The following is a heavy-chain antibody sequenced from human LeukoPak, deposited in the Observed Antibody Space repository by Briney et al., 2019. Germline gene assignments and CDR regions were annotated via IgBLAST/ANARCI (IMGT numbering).Heavy chain of an antibody. V-gene: IGHV3-23*01. Sequence: GGSLRLSCAASGFTFSSYAMSWVRQAPGKGLEWVSAISGSGDKTYYGDSVKGRFTISRDNSKNTLYLQMNSLRAEDTAVYYCAKGNYYYYMDVWGKGTTVTVSS. CDR1: GFTFSSYA. CDR3: AKGNYYYYMDV. J-gene: IGHJ6*03. CDR2: ISGSGDKT.